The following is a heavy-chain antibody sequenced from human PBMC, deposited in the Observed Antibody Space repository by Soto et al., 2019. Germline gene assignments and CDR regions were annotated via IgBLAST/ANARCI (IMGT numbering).Heavy chain of an antibody. CDR2: ITGTGGNT. J-gene: IGHJ6*02. CDR1: GFTFSSYS. CDR3: ARIRGYWYGLDV. Sequence: GGSLRLSCAASGFTFSSYSMNWVRQAPGKGLEWVSAITGTGGNTYYADSVKGRFTSSRDNSKNMLYLQMNSVRVEDTAVYYCARIRGYWYGLDVWGQGTTVTVSS. V-gene: IGHV3-23*01.